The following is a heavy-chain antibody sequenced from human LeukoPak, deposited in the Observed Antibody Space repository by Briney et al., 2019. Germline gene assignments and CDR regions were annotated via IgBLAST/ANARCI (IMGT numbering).Heavy chain of an antibody. V-gene: IGHV1-18*01. CDR3: ARLTGTTAASLNP. Sequence: ASVKVSCKASGCTFTSFGTTWVRQAPGQGLEWMGWISAYNGNTNYAQKLQGRVTLTTDTSTSTAYMELRSLRSDDTAVYYCARLTGTTAASLNPWGQGTLVTVSS. J-gene: IGHJ5*02. CDR1: GCTFTSFG. CDR2: ISAYNGNT. D-gene: IGHD1-7*01.